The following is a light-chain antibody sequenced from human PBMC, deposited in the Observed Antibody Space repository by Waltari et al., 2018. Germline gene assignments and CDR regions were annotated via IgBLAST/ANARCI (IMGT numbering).Light chain of an antibody. J-gene: IGKJ2*01. CDR1: QSVLYSSNNKNY. CDR2: WAS. CDR3: QQYYSSLPYT. V-gene: IGKV4-1*01. Sequence: DIVMTQSPDSLAVSLGERATINCKSSQSVLYSSNNKNYLAWYQQKPGQPPKLLIYWASTRESGVPDRFSGSWSETDFTLTISSLQAEDVAVYYCQQYYSSLPYTFGQGTKLEIK.